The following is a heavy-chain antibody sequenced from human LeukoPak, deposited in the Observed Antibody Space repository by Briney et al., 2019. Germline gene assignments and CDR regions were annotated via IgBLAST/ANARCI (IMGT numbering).Heavy chain of an antibody. D-gene: IGHD6-19*01. J-gene: IGHJ5*02. CDR3: VRESAYDSDWVTRWFDP. CDR2: IYYSGST. V-gene: IGHV4-59*12. Sequence: SETLSLTCTVSGGSISSYYWSWIRQPPGKGLEWIGYIYYSGSTNYNPSLKSRVTISVDTSKNQFFLQLNSVTPEDTAVYYCVRESAYDSDWVTRWFDPWGQGTLVTVSS. CDR1: GGSISSYY.